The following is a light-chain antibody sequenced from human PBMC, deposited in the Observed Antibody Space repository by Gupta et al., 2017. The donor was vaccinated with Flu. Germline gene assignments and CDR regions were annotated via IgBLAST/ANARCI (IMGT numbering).Light chain of an antibody. CDR3: QQDNNLWT. J-gene: IGKJ1*01. CDR1: QSVRNN. Sequence: EIGMTQSPATLSVSPGERVTLSCRASQSVRNNLAWYQQNPGQAPRLLIYGASTRATGIPGRFSGSGSETEFTLTISGLQSEDFALYYCQQDNNLWTFGQGTKVEIK. V-gene: IGKV3-15*01. CDR2: GAS.